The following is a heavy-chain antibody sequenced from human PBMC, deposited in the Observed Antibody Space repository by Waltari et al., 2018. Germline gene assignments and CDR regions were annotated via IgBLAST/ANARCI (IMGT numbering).Heavy chain of an antibody. J-gene: IGHJ3*02. CDR1: GFTFSSYE. CDR2: ISSSGSTI. CDR3: SRDSAFDT. V-gene: IGHV3-48*03. Sequence: EVQLVESGGGLVQPGGSLTLSCAASGFTFSSYEMNWVRQAPGKGLEWVSYISSSGSTIYYADSVKGRFTISRDNAKNSLYLQLNILRADDTAVYYCSRDSAFDTWGQGTMVTFSS.